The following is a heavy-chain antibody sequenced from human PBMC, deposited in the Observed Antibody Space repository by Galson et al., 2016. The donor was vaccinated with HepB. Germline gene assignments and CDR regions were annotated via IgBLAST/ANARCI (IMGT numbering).Heavy chain of an antibody. Sequence: SLRLSCAASAFTFRSSWMSWVRQAPGKGLEWVANIKQDGTEKYYMDSVKGRFTISRDNAKNSLYLQMNSLRADDTAVYYCARDRGYSGWSYFDYWGQGTLVTVSS. CDR1: AFTFRSSW. J-gene: IGHJ4*02. CDR3: ARDRGYSGWSYFDY. CDR2: IKQDGTEK. V-gene: IGHV3-7*03. D-gene: IGHD6-19*01.